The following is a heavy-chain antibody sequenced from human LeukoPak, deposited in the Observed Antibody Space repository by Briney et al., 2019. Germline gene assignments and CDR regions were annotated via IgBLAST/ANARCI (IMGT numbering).Heavy chain of an antibody. CDR2: ISGSGGIT. CDR1: GFTFSRYA. Sequence: GGSLRLSCAASGFTFSRYAMSWVRQAPGKRLEWVSSISGSGGITYHADSLKGRFTISRDNSKNTLFLQMNSLRAEDTAVYYCAKNTISGGHYQYYMDVWGKGTTVTVSS. V-gene: IGHV3-23*01. D-gene: IGHD3-16*02. J-gene: IGHJ6*03. CDR3: AKNTISGGHYQYYMDV.